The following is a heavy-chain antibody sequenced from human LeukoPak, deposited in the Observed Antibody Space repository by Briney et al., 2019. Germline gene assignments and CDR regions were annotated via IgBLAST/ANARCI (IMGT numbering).Heavy chain of an antibody. D-gene: IGHD1-14*01. CDR3: AKPARTDYVDY. V-gene: IGHV3-23*01. J-gene: IGHJ4*02. Sequence: GGSLRLSCAASGFPFSNYAMNWVRQAPGKGLDWVSSINGGGTSTYYADSVKGRLTISRDTSKNTLYLQMNSLRAEDTAVYYCAKPARTDYVDYWGQGTLVTVSS. CDR1: GFPFSNYA. CDR2: INGGGTST.